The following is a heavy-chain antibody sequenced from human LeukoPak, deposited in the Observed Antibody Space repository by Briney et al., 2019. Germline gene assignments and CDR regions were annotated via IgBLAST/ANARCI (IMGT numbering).Heavy chain of an antibody. J-gene: IGHJ6*02. Sequence: GESLKISCKGSGYSFTSYWIGWVRQMPGKGLEWMGIIYPGDSDTRYSPSFQGQVTISADKSISTAYLQWSSLKASDTAMYYCAMGAGSVSPPGYYYGMDVWGQGTTVTVSS. CDR1: GYSFTSYW. CDR2: IYPGDSDT. D-gene: IGHD3-10*01. CDR3: AMGAGSVSPPGYYYGMDV. V-gene: IGHV5-51*01.